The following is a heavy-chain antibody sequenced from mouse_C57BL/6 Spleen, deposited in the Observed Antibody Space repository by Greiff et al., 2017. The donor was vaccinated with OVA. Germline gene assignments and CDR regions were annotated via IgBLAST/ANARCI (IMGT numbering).Heavy chain of an antibody. J-gene: IGHJ2*01. V-gene: IGHV3-6*01. CDR1: GYSITSGYY. Sequence: DVQLVESGPGLVKPSQSLSLTCSVTGYSITSGYYWNWIRQFPGNKLEWMGYISYDGSNNYNPSLKNRISITRDTSKNQFFLKLNSVTTEDTATYYCARGRPQVYFDYWGQGTTLTVSS. CDR2: ISYDGSN. CDR3: ARGRPQVYFDY. D-gene: IGHD3-1*01.